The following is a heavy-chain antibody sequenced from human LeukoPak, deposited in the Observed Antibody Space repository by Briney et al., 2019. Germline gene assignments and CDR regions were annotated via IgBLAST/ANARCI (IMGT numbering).Heavy chain of an antibody. CDR3: TRGPGYSWNDADGGY. CDR2: IKQDGSEK. CDR1: GFTFSSYW. Sequence: GGSLRLSCAASGFTFSSYWMSWVRQAPGKGLEWVAHIKQDGSEKYYVDSVKGRFTISRDNAKNSLYLQMNSLRGDDTAVYYCTRGPGYSWNDADGGYWGQGTLVTVSS. J-gene: IGHJ4*02. V-gene: IGHV3-7*01. D-gene: IGHD1-1*01.